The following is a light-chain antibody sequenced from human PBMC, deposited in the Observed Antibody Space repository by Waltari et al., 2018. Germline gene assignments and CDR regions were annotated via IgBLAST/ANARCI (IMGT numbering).Light chain of an antibody. CDR1: QSVNNNY. CDR3: EQYGSSLWT. CDR2: EAT. V-gene: IGKV3-20*01. J-gene: IGKJ1*01. Sequence: EIVLTQSPGTLSLSPGERATLPCRASQSVNNNYLAWYQQRPGQPTRHLLYEATLRATGIPDRFSGSGSGTDFTLTISRLEPEDFAVYYCEQYGSSLWTFGQGTKVEIK.